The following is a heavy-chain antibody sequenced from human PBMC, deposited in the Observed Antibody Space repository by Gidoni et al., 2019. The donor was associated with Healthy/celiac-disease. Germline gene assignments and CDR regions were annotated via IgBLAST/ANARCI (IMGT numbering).Heavy chain of an antibody. D-gene: IGHD1-1*01. CDR2: IIPIFGTA. Sequence: QVQLVQSGAEVKKPGSSLKVSCKASGGTFSSYAISWVRQAPGQGLEWMGGIIPIFGTANYAQKFQGRVTITADESTSTAYMELSSLRSEDTAVYYCARSLERLVDKYYYGMDVWGQGTTVTVSS. J-gene: IGHJ6*02. CDR3: ARSLERLVDKYYYGMDV. CDR1: GGTFSSYA. V-gene: IGHV1-69*12.